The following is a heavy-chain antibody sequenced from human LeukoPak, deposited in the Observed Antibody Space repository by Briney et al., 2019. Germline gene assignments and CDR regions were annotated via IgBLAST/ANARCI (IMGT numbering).Heavy chain of an antibody. CDR1: GFTFSSFA. V-gene: IGHV3-23*01. CDR3: AKRTSGSSWYSSDS. J-gene: IGHJ4*02. D-gene: IGHD6-13*01. Sequence: PGGSLRLSCAASGFTFSSFAMNWVRQAPGKGLEWVSTMSGDATSTYYAESVKGRFTISRDNSKTTLFLQMNSLRAEDTAVYYCAKRTSGSSWYSSDSWGQGTLVTVSS. CDR2: MSGDATST.